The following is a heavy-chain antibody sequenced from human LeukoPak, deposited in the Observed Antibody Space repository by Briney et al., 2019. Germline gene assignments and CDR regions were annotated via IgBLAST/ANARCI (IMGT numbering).Heavy chain of an antibody. J-gene: IGHJ4*02. CDR3: ARGNPYGSFDY. D-gene: IGHD1-14*01. CDR2: IIPIFGTA. V-gene: IGHV1-69*05. CDR1: GYTFTSYD. Sequence: SVKVSCKASGYTFTSYDISWVRQAPGQGLEWMGGIIPIFGTANYAQKFQGRVTITTDESTSTAYMELSSLRSEDTAVYYCARGNPYGSFDYWGQGTLVTVSS.